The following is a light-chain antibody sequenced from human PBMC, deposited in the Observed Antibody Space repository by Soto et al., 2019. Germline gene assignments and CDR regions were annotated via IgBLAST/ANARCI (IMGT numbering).Light chain of an antibody. CDR3: QAWGTGGV. J-gene: IGLJ3*02. Sequence: QPVLTQSPSASASPGAWVKLTCTLSSGHSDYAIAWHQQQPEKGPRYLMKVTSDGSHTKGDGIPDRFSGSSSGADRYLTISSLRSDDEADYYCQAWGTGGVFGGGTKVTVL. CDR2: VTSDGSH. V-gene: IGLV4-69*01. CDR1: SGHSDYA.